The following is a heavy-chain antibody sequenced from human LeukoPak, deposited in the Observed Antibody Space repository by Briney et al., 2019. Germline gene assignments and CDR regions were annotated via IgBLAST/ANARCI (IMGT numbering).Heavy chain of an antibody. D-gene: IGHD1-26*01. V-gene: IGHV3-74*01. CDR1: GFSFRTYW. CDR2: INTDGSDT. Sequence: GSLRLSCAASGFSFRTYWMHWVRQVPGKGLVWVSRINTDGSDTNYADSVRGRFTISRDNAKNTVYLQMNSLRAEDTAVYYCARVGYYSGSQFDPWGQGTLVTVSS. CDR3: ARVGYYSGSQFDP. J-gene: IGHJ5*02.